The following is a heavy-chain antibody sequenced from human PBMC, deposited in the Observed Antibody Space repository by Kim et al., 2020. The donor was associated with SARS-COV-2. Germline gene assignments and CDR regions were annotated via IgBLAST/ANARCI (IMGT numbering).Heavy chain of an antibody. CDR1: GFTFSSYD. CDR3: ARVLWFGEFGRYGMDV. Sequence: GGSLRLSCAASGFTFSSYDMHWVRQATGKGLEWVSAIGTAGDTYYPGSVKGRFTISRENAKNSLYLQMNSLRAGDTAVYYCARVLWFGEFGRYGMDVWGQGTTVTVSS. D-gene: IGHD3-10*01. CDR2: IGTAGDT. J-gene: IGHJ6*02. V-gene: IGHV3-13*01.